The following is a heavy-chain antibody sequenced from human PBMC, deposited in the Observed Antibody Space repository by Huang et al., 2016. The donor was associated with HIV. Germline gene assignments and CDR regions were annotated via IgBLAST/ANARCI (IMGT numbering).Heavy chain of an antibody. CDR1: EYAFTKYY. J-gene: IGHJ6*02. Sequence: QVQLVQSGTEVKKPGASVKLSCKASEYAFTKYYIHWVRQAPGQGLEWIGRIKPSGGSKDYGQKCQGRVTMTSDTSTSTVYMELSSLRSEDTAVYYCARVRNHDILIGYYIGGGMDVWGQGTTVTVSS. V-gene: IGHV1-46*01. D-gene: IGHD3-9*01. CDR2: IKPSGGSK. CDR3: ARVRNHDILIGYYIGGGMDV.